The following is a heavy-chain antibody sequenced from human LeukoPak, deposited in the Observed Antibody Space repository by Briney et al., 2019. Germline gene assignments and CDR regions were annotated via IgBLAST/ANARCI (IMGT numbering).Heavy chain of an antibody. V-gene: IGHV4-39*01. D-gene: IGHD2-2*01. Sequence: SETLSLTCTVSGGSSSSSRYYWGWIRQPPGKGLEWIGSIYYSGSTYYNPSLKSRVTISVDTSKNQFSLELSSVTAADTAVYYCARHPYQLLWLSWFDPWGQGTLVPVSS. CDR2: IYYSGST. CDR1: GGSSSSSRYY. J-gene: IGHJ5*02. CDR3: ARHPYQLLWLSWFDP.